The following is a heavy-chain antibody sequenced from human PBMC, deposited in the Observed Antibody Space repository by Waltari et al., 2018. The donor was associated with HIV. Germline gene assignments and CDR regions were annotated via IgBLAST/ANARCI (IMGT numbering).Heavy chain of an antibody. J-gene: IGHJ4*02. V-gene: IGHV3-53*02. CDR3: ARGYATYYFDY. D-gene: IGHD2-15*01. CDR1: GFSVSNNY. CDR2: IYSGGST. Sequence: EVKLVETGGGLIQPGGSLRLSCAVSGFSVSNNYMNWVRQAPGRGLEWVSVIYSGGSTYYADSVKGRFTTSRDNSQNPLYLQMNSLRAEDTAVYYCARGYATYYFDYWGQGTLVTVSS.